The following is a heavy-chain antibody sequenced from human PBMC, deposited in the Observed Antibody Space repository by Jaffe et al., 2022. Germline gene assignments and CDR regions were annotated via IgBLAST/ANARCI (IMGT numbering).Heavy chain of an antibody. V-gene: IGHV3-74*01. CDR3: ARVDSSGPLD. D-gene: IGHD3-22*01. Sequence: EVQLVESGGGLVQPGGSLRLSCAASGFTFSTYWMHWVRQAPGKGLVWVSRINSDGSTTTYADSVRGRFTISRDNAKNTLFLQMNSLRAEDTAVYYCARVDSSGPLDWGQGTKVTVSS. J-gene: IGHJ3*01. CDR2: INSDGSTT. CDR1: GFTFSTYW.